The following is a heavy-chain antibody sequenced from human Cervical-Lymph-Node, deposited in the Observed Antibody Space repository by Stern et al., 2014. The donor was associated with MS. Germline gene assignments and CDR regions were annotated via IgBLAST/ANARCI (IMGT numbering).Heavy chain of an antibody. CDR3: ARGPSSGWYYFDS. J-gene: IGHJ4*02. D-gene: IGHD6-19*01. CDR1: GFTFSIYA. V-gene: IGHV3-64*02. Sequence: QLVRSGEGVVQPGGSLRLSCSASGFTFSIYALHWVRPAPGKGLEYLAVINSNGGATNYADSVQGRFTISRDNSKNTLYLQMDGLRPEDTAVYYCARGPSSGWYYFDSWGQGTLVTVSS. CDR2: INSNGGAT.